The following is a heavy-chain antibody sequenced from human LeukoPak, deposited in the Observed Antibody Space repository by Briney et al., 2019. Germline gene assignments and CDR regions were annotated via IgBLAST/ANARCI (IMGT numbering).Heavy chain of an antibody. D-gene: IGHD6-13*01. CDR1: GFTFSDYG. V-gene: IGHV3-30*03. J-gene: IGHJ4*02. CDR2: ISYHGSKN. Sequence: GGSLRLSCGASGFTFSDYGMHWVRQAPGKGLEWVALISYHGSKNNYADSVKGRFSITRGNSKNTLYLQMNSLRAKDTAVYYCARDSAAATYDFDYWGQGTLVTVSS. CDR3: ARDSAAATYDFDY.